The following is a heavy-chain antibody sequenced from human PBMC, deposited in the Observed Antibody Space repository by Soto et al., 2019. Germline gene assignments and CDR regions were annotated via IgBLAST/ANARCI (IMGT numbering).Heavy chain of an antibody. D-gene: IGHD2-8*01. CDR3: ATLMVGYYYGMDV. V-gene: IGHV4-30-4*01. CDR2: IYYSGST. Sequence: SETLSLTFTVSGGSISSGDYYWSWIRQPPGKGLEWIGYIYYSGSTYYNPSLKSRVTISVDTSKNQFSLKLSSVTAADTAVYYCATLMVGYYYGMDVWGQGTTVTVSS. J-gene: IGHJ6*02. CDR1: GGSISSGDYY.